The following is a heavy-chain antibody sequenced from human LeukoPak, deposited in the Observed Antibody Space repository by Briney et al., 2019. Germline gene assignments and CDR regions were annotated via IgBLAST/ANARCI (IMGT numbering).Heavy chain of an antibody. CDR3: RVDTPFFDY. V-gene: IGHV4-59*01. CDR2: IYYSGNT. D-gene: IGHD5-18*01. J-gene: IGHJ4*02. Sequence: SETLSLTCTVSGGSISSYYWSWIRQPPGKGLEWIGYIYYSGNTNYNPSLKSRVTISVDTSKNQFSLKLSSVTAADTAVYYCRVDTPFFDYWGQGTLVSVSS. CDR1: GGSISSYY.